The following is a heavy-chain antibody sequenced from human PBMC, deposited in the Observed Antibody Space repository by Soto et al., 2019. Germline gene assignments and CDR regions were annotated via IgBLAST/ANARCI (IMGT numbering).Heavy chain of an antibody. Sequence: SVKVSCKXSGGTFGSDAITWVRQAPGQGLEWVGRIIPIFGTTNYAQNLQGGVTISADKSTLTSYMELHSLTSDDTALYYCARDRTDSGYYTNWLDPWGQGTQVTVS. CDR3: ARDRTDSGYYTNWLDP. V-gene: IGHV1-69*06. D-gene: IGHD3-22*01. CDR2: IIPIFGTT. CDR1: GGTFGSDA. J-gene: IGHJ5*02.